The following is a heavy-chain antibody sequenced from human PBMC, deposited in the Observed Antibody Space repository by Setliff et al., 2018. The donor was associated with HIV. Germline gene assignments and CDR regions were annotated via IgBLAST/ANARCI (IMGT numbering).Heavy chain of an antibody. CDR2: ISPGGGST. D-gene: IGHD3-22*01. V-gene: IGHV1-46*01. CDR1: GYSFTNYY. Sequence: ASVKVSCKASGYSFTNYYIHWVRQAPGQGLEWMGKISPGGGSTSKEQKFQGRFTMTRDTSTSTVYMELSSLRSEDTAVYYCARGPLVVPTHYYMDLWGTGTTVTVSS. J-gene: IGHJ6*03. CDR3: ARGPLVVPTHYYMDL.